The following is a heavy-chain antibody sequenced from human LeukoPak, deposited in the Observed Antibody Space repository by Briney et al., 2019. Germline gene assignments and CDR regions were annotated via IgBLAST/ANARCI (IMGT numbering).Heavy chain of an antibody. V-gene: IGHV4-34*01. CDR3: ARVSRGVADAFDI. CDR2: INHSGST. Sequence: SETLSLTCAVYGGSFSGYYWSWIRQPPGKGLEWIGEINHSGSTNYNPSLKSRVTISVDTSKNQFSLKLSSVTAADTAVYYCARVSRGVADAFDIWGQGTMVTVSS. CDR1: GGSFSGYY. D-gene: IGHD3-10*01. J-gene: IGHJ3*02.